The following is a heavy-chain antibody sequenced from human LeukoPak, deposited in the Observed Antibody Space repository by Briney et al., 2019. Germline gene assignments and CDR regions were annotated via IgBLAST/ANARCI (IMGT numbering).Heavy chain of an antibody. Sequence: GGSLRLSCAASGFTFSTYAMSWVRQAPGKGLEWVSTFIGRNSNTYYSDSVKGRFTISRDNSKNTLYLQMNSLRAEDTAVYYCAKGSIVATTNFDYWGQGTLVTVSS. CDR2: FIGRNSNT. V-gene: IGHV3-23*01. D-gene: IGHD5-12*01. J-gene: IGHJ4*02. CDR3: AKGSIVATTNFDY. CDR1: GFTFSTYA.